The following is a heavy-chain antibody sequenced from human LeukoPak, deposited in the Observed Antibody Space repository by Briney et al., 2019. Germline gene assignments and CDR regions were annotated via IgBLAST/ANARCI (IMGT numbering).Heavy chain of an antibody. D-gene: IGHD6-6*01. J-gene: IGHJ4*02. V-gene: IGHV4-34*01. CDR3: ARCWGSIEGSSSGNVDY. Sequence: PSETLSLTCAVYGGSFSGYYWSWLRQPPGKGLEWIGEINHSGSTNYNPSLKSRVTISVDTSKNQFSLKLSSVTAADTAVYYCARCWGSIEGSSSGNVDYWGQGTLVTVSS. CDR2: INHSGST. CDR1: GGSFSGYY.